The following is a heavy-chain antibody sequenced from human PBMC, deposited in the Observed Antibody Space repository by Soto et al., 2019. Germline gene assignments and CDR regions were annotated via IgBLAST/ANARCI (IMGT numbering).Heavy chain of an antibody. J-gene: IGHJ4*01. CDR1: GFTFSNSA. Sequence: EVHLLESGGGLVQPGGSLRLSCAASGFTFSNSAMRWVRQAPGKGLDWVSFISDSGVRTYYADSVKGRFTISRDNSKNALYLQKNIQKAQDTDVYDCTKGAYRGSCHFDNWGPGTQDTVS. CDR3: TKGAYRGSCHFDN. V-gene: IGHV3-23*01. CDR2: ISDSGVRT. D-gene: IGHD2-21*01.